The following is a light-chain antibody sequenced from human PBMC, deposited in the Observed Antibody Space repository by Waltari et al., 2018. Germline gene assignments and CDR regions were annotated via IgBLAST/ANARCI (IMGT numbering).Light chain of an antibody. CDR1: TAMNENNKL. CDR3: CSYAGSSSNWV. Sequence: QSALTQPASVSGSPGQSIDISCATNTAMNENNKLVSWYQRHPGKALKVIIYEVDKRPSGGSARFSGSRSGNKASLTISGLQAEDEADYYCCSYAGSSSNWVFGGGTKVTVL. V-gene: IGLV2-23*02. CDR2: EVD. J-gene: IGLJ3*02.